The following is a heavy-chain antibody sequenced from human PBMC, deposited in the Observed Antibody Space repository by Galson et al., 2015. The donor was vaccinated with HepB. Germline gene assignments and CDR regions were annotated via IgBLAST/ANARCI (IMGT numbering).Heavy chain of an antibody. CDR2: IWYDGSNK. D-gene: IGHD3-10*01. Sequence: SLRLSCAASRFTFRNYGMHWVRQAPGKGLEWVADIWYDGSNKYYADSVRGRFTISRDNSRNTLYLEMNSLRVEDTAVYYCARDVSVRGKRSWYFDLWGRGTLVSVSS. CDR3: ARDVSVRGKRSWYFDL. V-gene: IGHV3-33*01. J-gene: IGHJ2*01. CDR1: RFTFRNYG.